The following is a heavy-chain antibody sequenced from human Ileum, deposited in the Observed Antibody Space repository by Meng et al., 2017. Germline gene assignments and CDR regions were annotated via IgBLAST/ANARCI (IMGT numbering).Heavy chain of an antibody. CDR2: IFDTGPP. D-gene: IGHD1-26*01. CDR3: AASLDGNRFDP. Sequence: VRLQESGPGLVKSSQTLSLTCPVSGGSISCGDYYWSWIRQPPGKGLEWIGYIFDTGPPSYSPPLRSRLSISMDTSKNQFSLRLTSVSAADTAVYYCAASLDGNRFDPWGQGTLVTVSS. J-gene: IGHJ5*02. CDR1: GGSISCGDYY. V-gene: IGHV4-30-4*01.